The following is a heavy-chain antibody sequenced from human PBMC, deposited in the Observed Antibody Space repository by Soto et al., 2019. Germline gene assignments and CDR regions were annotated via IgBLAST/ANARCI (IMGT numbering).Heavy chain of an antibody. CDR1: GGSFSGYY. V-gene: IGHV4-34*01. Sequence: QVQLQQWGAGLLKPSETLSLTCAVYGGSFSGYYWSWIRQPPGKGLEWIGEINHSGSTNYNPSLKSRVTISVDTSKNQFSLKLSAVTAADTAVYYGARGDIVVVPAAIQGPAFDYWGQGTLVTVSS. D-gene: IGHD2-2*02. CDR3: ARGDIVVVPAAIQGPAFDY. J-gene: IGHJ4*02. CDR2: INHSGST.